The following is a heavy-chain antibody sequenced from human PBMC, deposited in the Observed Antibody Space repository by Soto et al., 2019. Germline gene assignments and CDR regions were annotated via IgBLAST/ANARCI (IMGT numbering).Heavy chain of an antibody. CDR1: GYTFTSYD. V-gene: IGHV1-8*01. Sequence: QVQLVQSGAEVKKPGASVKVSCKASGYTFTSYDINWVRQATGQGLEWMGWMNPNSGKTGYAQKFQGTVTMPRNTSISTAYMGLTSLRSEDTAVYSRARERSYGMDVWGQGTTVTVSS. CDR3: ARERSYGMDV. D-gene: IGHD1-1*01. J-gene: IGHJ6*02. CDR2: MNPNSGKT.